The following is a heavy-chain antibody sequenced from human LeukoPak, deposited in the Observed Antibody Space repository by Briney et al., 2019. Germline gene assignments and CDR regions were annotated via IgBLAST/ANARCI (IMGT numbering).Heavy chain of an antibody. CDR2: IPNTSSYT. Sequence: PGGSLRLSCAASGFSVTSNHMNWVRQAPGKGLEWVSYIPNTSSYTSYADSVRGRFTISRDNAKNSLYLQMNSLRAEDTAVYYCARAANTAAGTPTLAIDYWGQGTLVTVSS. J-gene: IGHJ4*02. CDR3: ARAANTAAGTPTLAIDY. CDR1: GFSVTSNH. D-gene: IGHD6-13*01. V-gene: IGHV3-11*05.